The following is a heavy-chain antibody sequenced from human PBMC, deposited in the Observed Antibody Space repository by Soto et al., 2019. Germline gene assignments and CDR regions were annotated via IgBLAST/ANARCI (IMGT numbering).Heavy chain of an antibody. CDR2: IYPGDPDT. V-gene: IGHV5-51*01. CDR3: ARLKSDDCSSTSCHPFGP. Sequence: GKGLEWMGIIYPGDPDTRYSPSFQGHVTISADKSISTAYLQWSSLKASDTAMYYCARLKSDDCSSTSCHPFGPWGQGTLVTGSS. J-gene: IGHJ5*02. D-gene: IGHD2-2*01.